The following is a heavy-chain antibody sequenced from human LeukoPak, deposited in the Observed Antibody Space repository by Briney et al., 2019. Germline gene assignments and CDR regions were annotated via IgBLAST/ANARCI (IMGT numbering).Heavy chain of an antibody. D-gene: IGHD5-24*01. Sequence: GGSLRLSCAASGFTFSSYAMSWVRQAPGKGLEWGSGISGSGGSTYYADSVKGRFTISRDNSKNTLYLQMNSLRAEDTAVYYCAKGRDGYNADFDYWGQGTLVTVSS. CDR2: ISGSGGST. CDR1: GFTFSSYA. CDR3: AKGRDGYNADFDY. J-gene: IGHJ4*02. V-gene: IGHV3-23*01.